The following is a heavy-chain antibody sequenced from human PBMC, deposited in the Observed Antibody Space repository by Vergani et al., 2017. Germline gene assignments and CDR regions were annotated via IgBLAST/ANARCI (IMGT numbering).Heavy chain of an antibody. CDR2: IKQDGSED. V-gene: IGHV3-7*03. D-gene: IGHD6-19*01. CDR1: GFNFQICW. J-gene: IGHJ3*02. Sequence: EVLLVESGGDLVQPGGSLRLSCEASGFNFQICWMGWVRQTAEKGLEWVANIKQDGSEDYYVDSVKGRFTITRDNAKNTLFLHMNSLRPEDTAVYYCAKVGRSEVAGTFGAFDIWGQGTMVTVSS. CDR3: AKVGRSEVAGTFGAFDI.